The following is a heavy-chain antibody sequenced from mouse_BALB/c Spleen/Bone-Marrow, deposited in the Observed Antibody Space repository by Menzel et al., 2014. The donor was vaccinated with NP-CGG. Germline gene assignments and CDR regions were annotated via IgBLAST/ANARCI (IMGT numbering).Heavy chain of an antibody. CDR3: TRSTMITYFDY. CDR1: GYTFTSYY. CDR2: INPSNGGT. J-gene: IGHJ2*01. Sequence: VQLQQSGAELVKPGASVKLSCKASGYTFTSYYMYWVKQRPGQGLEWFGAINPSNGGTNFNEKFKSKATLTVDKSSSKAYMQLSSLTAEDSAVYYCTRSTMITYFDYWGQGTTRTVSS. V-gene: IGHV1S81*02. D-gene: IGHD2-4*01.